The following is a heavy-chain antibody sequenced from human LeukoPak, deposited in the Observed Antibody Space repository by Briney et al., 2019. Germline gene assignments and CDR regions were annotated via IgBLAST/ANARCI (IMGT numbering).Heavy chain of an antibody. D-gene: IGHD4-17*01. Sequence: AASVKVSCKASGYTFTGYYMHWVRQAPGQGLEWMGRINPNSGGTNYAQKFQGRVTMTRDTSISTAYMELSRLRSDDTAVYYCARSTVTHDAFDIWGRGTMVTVSS. V-gene: IGHV1-2*06. CDR3: ARSTVTHDAFDI. J-gene: IGHJ3*02. CDR1: GYTFTGYY. CDR2: INPNSGGT.